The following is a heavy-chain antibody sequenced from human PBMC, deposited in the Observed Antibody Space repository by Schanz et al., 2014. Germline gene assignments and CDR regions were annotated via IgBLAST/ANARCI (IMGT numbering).Heavy chain of an antibody. CDR3: AKHVRSLTGNDY. CDR2: LSGDGGTT. Sequence: VYLVESGGDLVKPGGSLRLSCAGSRFTISRNPIHWVRQAPGKGLQWVSSLSGDGGTTHYADSVKGRFTISRDNYKNTLYLQVNSLRAEDTAVYYCAKHVRSLTGNDYWGQGTLVTVSS. CDR1: RFTISRNP. V-gene: IGHV3-23*04. D-gene: IGHD3-9*01. J-gene: IGHJ4*02.